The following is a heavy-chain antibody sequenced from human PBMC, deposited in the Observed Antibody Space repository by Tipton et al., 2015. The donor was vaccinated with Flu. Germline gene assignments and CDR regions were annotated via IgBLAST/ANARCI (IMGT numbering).Heavy chain of an antibody. D-gene: IGHD5/OR15-5a*01. V-gene: IGHV1-2*02. CDR3: ARGYTVYQSSRIVGY. Sequence: QLVQSGTDVKRPGASVKVSCEASGYTFTGFYIHWIRQAPGQGLVWMGWINPTTGGTNYAKKFQGRVTMTRDASINTASLELSGLTSDDTAIYYCARGYTVYQSSRIVGYWGPGTLVTVSS. CDR1: GYTFTGFY. J-gene: IGHJ4*02. CDR2: INPTTGGT.